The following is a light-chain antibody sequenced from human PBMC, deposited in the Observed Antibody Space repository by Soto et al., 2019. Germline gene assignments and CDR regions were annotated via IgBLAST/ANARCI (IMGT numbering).Light chain of an antibody. CDR1: ESVTDNQ. J-gene: IGKJ5*01. Sequence: EIVLTQSPGTLSLSPGERATLSCRSSESVTDNQLAWYQQKPGQGPRLLIYAISTRATGVPDRFSGSGSGTDFTLTISRLEPEDFAVYYCQQYGSSPYTFGLGTRLEIK. CDR3: QQYGSSPYT. CDR2: AIS. V-gene: IGKV3-20*01.